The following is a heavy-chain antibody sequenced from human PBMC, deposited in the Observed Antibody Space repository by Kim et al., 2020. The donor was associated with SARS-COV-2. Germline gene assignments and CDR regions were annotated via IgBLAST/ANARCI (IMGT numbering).Heavy chain of an antibody. V-gene: IGHV3-23*01. J-gene: IGHJ4*02. CDR2: ISGSGGST. D-gene: IGHD1-7*01. Sequence: GGSLRLSCAASGFLFSSYAMNWVRQAPGKGLEWISGISGSGGSTEYADSVKGRFIISRDNSKNTLYLQMNSLRAEDTAVYYCAKDRALYNWNLPPTWGQGTLVTVSS. CDR3: AKDRALYNWNLPPT. CDR1: GFLFSSYA.